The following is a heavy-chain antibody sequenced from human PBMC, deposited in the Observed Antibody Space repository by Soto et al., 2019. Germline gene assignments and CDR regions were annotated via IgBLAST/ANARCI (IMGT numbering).Heavy chain of an antibody. CDR1: GGSISSGGYY. J-gene: IGHJ2*01. Sequence: QVQLQESGPGLVKPSQTLSLTCTVSGGSISSGGYYWSWIRQHPGKGLEWIGYIYYSGSTYYNPFLKVRVTLSVDTPKNKFSLQLSSVTAADTAVYYCARDRSVLGYCSGVSCRRRYGYFDLWGRGTLVTVSS. CDR2: IYYSGST. D-gene: IGHD2-15*01. V-gene: IGHV4-31*03. CDR3: ARDRSVLGYCSGVSCRRRYGYFDL.